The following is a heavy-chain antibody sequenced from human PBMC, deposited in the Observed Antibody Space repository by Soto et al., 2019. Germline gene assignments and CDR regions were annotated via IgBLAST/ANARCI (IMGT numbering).Heavy chain of an antibody. J-gene: IGHJ3*01. D-gene: IGHD2-21*02. CDR3: AKGLRVVVTLISPDDASNA. Sequence: EVKMLESGGGLVQPGGSLRLSCAASGFTFGNYGINWVRQAPGKGLEWVSGISGGGGSTYYADSVKGRFTISRDPSKNTVFLEMNSLTAEDTAVYYCAKGLRVVVTLISPDDASNAWGQGTLVAVSS. CDR1: GFTFGNYG. V-gene: IGHV3-23*01. CDR2: ISGGGGST.